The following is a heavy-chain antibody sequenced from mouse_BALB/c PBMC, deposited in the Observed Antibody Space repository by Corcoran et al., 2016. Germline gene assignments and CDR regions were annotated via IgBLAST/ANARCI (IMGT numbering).Heavy chain of an antibody. CDR2: IYPGDGST. Sequence: QVQLQQPGPELVKPGALVKISGKASGYTFTSYDINCVKQRPGQGLEWIGWIYPGDGSTKCNEKFKGKATLAADKSFSTAYMQLSSLTSENSAVYVCARSFYYYGRSPFAYWGQGTLVTVSA. D-gene: IGHD1-1*01. CDR3: ARSFYYYGRSPFAY. CDR1: GYTFTSYD. V-gene: IGHV1S56*01. J-gene: IGHJ3*01.